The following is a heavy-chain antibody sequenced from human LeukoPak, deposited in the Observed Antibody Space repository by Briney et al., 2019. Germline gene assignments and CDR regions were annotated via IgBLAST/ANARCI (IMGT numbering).Heavy chain of an antibody. J-gene: IGHJ2*01. CDR1: GGTFGSYV. D-gene: IGHD5-18*01. CDR2: IIPIFGTA. CDR3: AKEGDTALVTGYFDL. V-gene: IGHV1-69*13. Sequence: GASVKVSCKASGGTFGSYVISWVRQAPAQGLEWMGGIIPIFGTAHYAQKFQGRLTITADESTSTVYMEMSSLRSEDTAMYYCAKEGDTALVTGYFDLWGRGTLVTVSS.